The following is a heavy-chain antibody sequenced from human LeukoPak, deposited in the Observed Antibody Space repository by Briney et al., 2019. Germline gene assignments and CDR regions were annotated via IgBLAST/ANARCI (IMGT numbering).Heavy chain of an antibody. CDR3: ARDYNCSGGSCYSRRSYYYYGMDV. J-gene: IGHJ6*02. V-gene: IGHV3-48*03. Sequence: GGSLRLSCAASGFTFSSYEMNWVRQAPGKGLEWVSYISSTSGSTIYYADSVKGRFTISRDNAKNSLYLQMNSLRAEDTAVYYCARDYNCSGGSCYSRRSYYYYGMDVWGQGTTVTVSS. CDR2: ISSTSGSTI. D-gene: IGHD2-15*01. CDR1: GFTFSSYE.